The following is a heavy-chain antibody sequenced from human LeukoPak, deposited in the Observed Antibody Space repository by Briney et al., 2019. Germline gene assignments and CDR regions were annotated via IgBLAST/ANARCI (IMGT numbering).Heavy chain of an antibody. J-gene: IGHJ3*02. CDR3: ARAGVWDSSDTSGYHNGAFDI. Sequence: ASVKVSCKASGYTFTDYYMHWVRQAPGQGLEWMGRIKPNSGGTNYGQKFQGRVTMTRDTSISIAYMELSNLRSDDTAVYYCARAGVWDSSDTSGYHNGAFDIWGQGTMVTVSS. CDR1: GYTFTDYY. CDR2: IKPNSGGT. V-gene: IGHV1-2*06. D-gene: IGHD3-22*01.